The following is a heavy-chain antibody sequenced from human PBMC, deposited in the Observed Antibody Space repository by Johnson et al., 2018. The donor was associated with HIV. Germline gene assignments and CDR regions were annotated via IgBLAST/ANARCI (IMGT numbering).Heavy chain of an antibody. V-gene: IGHV3-30-3*01. J-gene: IGHJ3*02. CDR2: ISFDGTNK. CDR1: GFTFSSYA. CDR3: AKAKTVARIAIFFDI. Sequence: QVQLVESGGGVVQPGRSLRLSCAASGFTFSSYAIHWVRQAPGKGLEWVAVISFDGTNKYYADSVKGRFTISRDNSKSTLYLQMNSLRAEDTAVYYCAKAKTVARIAIFFDIWGQGTMVTVSS. D-gene: IGHD3-3*01.